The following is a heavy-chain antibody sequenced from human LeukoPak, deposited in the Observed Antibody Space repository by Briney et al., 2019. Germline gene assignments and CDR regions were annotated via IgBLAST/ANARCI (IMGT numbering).Heavy chain of an antibody. Sequence: SETLSLTQTLSCGLISIRTYYWGWIRQPPGKGLEWIGSIYYRGTNPHNPSLKSRVTIAGDSSKNQFSLKLISVTAADTAVYYCARGDVYSGLSYYLDYWGQGTLVTVSS. V-gene: IGHV4-39*07. CDR2: IYYRGTN. J-gene: IGHJ4*02. D-gene: IGHD5-12*01. CDR3: ARGDVYSGLSYYLDY. CDR1: CGLISIRTYY.